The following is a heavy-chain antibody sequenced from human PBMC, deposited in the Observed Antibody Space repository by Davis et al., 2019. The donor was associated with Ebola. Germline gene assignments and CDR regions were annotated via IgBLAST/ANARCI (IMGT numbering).Heavy chain of an antibody. V-gene: IGHV4-31*03. D-gene: IGHD3-22*01. CDR3: ARDLRYDSSGYDYYFYMDG. CDR1: GGSISRGGSY. CDR2: IYYSGST. Sequence: PSETLSLTCTVPGGSISRGGSYWTWIRQHPGKGLEWIGYIYYSGSTYYKPSLKSRVTISLDTSKNQFSLNLYSVTAADTAVYYCARDLRYDSSGYDYYFYMDGWGKGTTVTVSS. J-gene: IGHJ6*03.